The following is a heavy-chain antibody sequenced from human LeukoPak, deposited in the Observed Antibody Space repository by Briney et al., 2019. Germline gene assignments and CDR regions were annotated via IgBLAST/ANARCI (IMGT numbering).Heavy chain of an antibody. D-gene: IGHD3-10*01. CDR3: AREMEGDYGSGTFFDF. CDR1: EFVFSDYY. V-gene: IGHV3-11*01. CDR2: ISDSGSTI. Sequence: GGSLRLSCAASEFVFSDYYMSWIRQAPGKGLEWVSYISDSGSTIYYADSVKGRFTISRDNVKNSLYLQMNGLRAEDTAVYYCAREMEGDYGSGTFFDFWGQGTLVTVSS. J-gene: IGHJ4*02.